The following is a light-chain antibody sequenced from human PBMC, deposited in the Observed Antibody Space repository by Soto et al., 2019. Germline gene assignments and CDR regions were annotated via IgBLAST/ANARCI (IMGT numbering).Light chain of an antibody. CDR1: QSISSW. J-gene: IGKJ1*01. V-gene: IGKV1-5*03. CDR3: QNYNSYSEA. Sequence: DIQMTQSPATLSASVGDIVTITCRASQSISSWLAWYQQKPGKAPKILIYKESSLESGVPSRFSGSGSGTELNLTISRLQPDDFATYYCQNYNSYSEAFGQGTKVDIK. CDR2: KES.